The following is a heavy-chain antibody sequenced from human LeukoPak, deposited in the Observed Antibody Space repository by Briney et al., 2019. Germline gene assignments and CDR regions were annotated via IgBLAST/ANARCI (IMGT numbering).Heavy chain of an antibody. Sequence: ASVKVSCKASGHTFTSYDINWVRQATGQGLEWMGWMNPNSGNTGYAQKFQGRVTMTRNTSISTAYMELSSLRSEDTAVYYCARGFFDGSGSSNWFDPWGQGTLVTVSS. CDR3: ARGFFDGSGSSNWFDP. CDR1: GHTFTSYD. D-gene: IGHD3-10*01. CDR2: MNPNSGNT. J-gene: IGHJ5*02. V-gene: IGHV1-8*01.